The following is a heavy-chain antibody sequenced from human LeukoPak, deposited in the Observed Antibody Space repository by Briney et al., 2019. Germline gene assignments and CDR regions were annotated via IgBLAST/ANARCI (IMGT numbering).Heavy chain of an antibody. V-gene: IGHV1-2*02. CDR2: MSVNSGAT. Sequence: ASVKVSCKASGGTFSSYAISWVRQAPGQGLEWMGWMSVNSGATNYAQKIQGRVTLTRDTSVITSYMELSRLTSDDTAVYYCVTSTKYSTSWGAFDIWGQGTMVTVS. CDR1: GGTFSSYA. D-gene: IGHD6-13*01. J-gene: IGHJ3*02. CDR3: VTSTKYSTSWGAFDI.